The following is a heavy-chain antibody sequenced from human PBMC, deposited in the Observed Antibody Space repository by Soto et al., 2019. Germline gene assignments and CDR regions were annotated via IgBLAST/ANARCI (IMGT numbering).Heavy chain of an antibody. CDR2: INAGNGNT. CDR1: GYTFTSYA. J-gene: IGHJ6*02. CDR3: ATTTYYYVSGRYGMDV. V-gene: IGHV1-3*01. Sequence: QVQLVQSGAEVKKPGASVKVSCKASGYTFTSYAMHWVRQAPGQRLEWMGWINAGNGNTKYSQKFQGRVTITRDTSASTAYMELSSLRSEDTAVYYCATTTYYYVSGRYGMDVWGQGTTVTVSS. D-gene: IGHD3-10*01.